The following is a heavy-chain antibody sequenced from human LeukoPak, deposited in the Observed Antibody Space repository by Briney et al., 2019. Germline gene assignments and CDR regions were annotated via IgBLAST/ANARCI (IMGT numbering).Heavy chain of an antibody. D-gene: IGHD5-24*01. CDR1: GFTFDDYA. V-gene: IGHV3-43*02. CDR3: ARDSAWEMATITNYFDY. CDR2: ISGDGGGTT. Sequence: PGGSLRLSCAASGFTFDDYAIYWVRQAPGKGLEWVCLISGDGGGTTYYADSVKGRFTISRDNAKNSPYLQMNSLRAEDTAVYYCARDSAWEMATITNYFDYWGQGTLVTVSS. J-gene: IGHJ4*02.